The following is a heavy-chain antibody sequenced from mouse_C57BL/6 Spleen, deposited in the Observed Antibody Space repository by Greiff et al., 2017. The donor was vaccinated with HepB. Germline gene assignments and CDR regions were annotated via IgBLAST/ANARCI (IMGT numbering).Heavy chain of an antibody. CDR2: IDRSDSET. Sequence: VQLQQPGAELVRPGSSVKLSCKASGYTFTSYWMHWVKQRPIQGLEWIGNIDRSDSETHYNQKFKDKATLTVDKSSSTAYMQLSSLTSEDSAVYYCAREEDGYYGGFDYWGQGTTLTVSS. V-gene: IGHV1-52*01. CDR1: GYTFTSYW. CDR3: AREEDGYYGGFDY. D-gene: IGHD2-3*01. J-gene: IGHJ2*01.